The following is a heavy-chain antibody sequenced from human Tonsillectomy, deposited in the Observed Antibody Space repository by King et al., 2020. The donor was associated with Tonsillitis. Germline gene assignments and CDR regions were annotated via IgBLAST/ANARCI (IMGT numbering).Heavy chain of an antibody. CDR2: ISYDGSNE. CDR3: ARKDHGDQDYYCGMEV. CDR1: GFTFRSYG. D-gene: IGHD4-17*01. J-gene: IGHJ6*02. Sequence: QLVQSGGSVVQPGRSLRLSCAASGFTFRSYGMHWVRQAPGKGLEGVAVISYDGSNEYYADSVKGRFTISRDNSKNTRYLQMNSLRAEDTAVYYCARKDHGDQDYYCGMEVRGQGTTVTVSS. V-gene: IGHV3-33*05.